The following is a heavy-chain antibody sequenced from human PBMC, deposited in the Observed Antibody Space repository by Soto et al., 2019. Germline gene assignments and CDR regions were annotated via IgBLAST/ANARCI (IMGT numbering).Heavy chain of an antibody. D-gene: IGHD3-10*01. V-gene: IGHV2-5*01. CDR3: SNIRGSGLFGMDV. J-gene: IGHJ6*02. Sequence: QITLKESGPTLVNPTQTLTLTCTFSGFSLSISGVGVGWVRQPPGTALEWLALIFANDDKRYTPSLKSRLTIPNDNSKNQVFLIMTNIDTVDKSTYSCSNIRGSGLFGMDVWGQGTTVTVSS. CDR2: IFANDDK. CDR1: GFSLSISGVG.